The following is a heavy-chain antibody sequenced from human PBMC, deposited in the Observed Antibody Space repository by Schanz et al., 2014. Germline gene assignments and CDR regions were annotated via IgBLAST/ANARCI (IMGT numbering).Heavy chain of an antibody. V-gene: IGHV1-18*01. D-gene: IGHD3-3*01. CDR1: GYTFTDYG. CDR2: ISGSNGNT. Sequence: QVQLVQSGGEMKKPGASVKVSCKASGYTFTDYGLSWVRQAPGQGLEWLGWISGSNGNTNYTQKFQGRVTMTIDPYTSTAYMELRSLRSDDTAVYYCARGFDFWDRWGQGTLVIVSS. J-gene: IGHJ4*02. CDR3: ARGFDFWDR.